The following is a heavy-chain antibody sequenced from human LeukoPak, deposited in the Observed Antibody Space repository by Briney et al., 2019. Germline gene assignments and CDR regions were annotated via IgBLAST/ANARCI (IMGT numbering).Heavy chain of an antibody. CDR1: GDSIRSHS. CDR3: ARAHTYYDVLTGYQYYMDV. V-gene: IGHV4-59*11. Sequence: SETLSLTCNVSGDSIRSHSWSWIRHPPGKGLEWIGYIHYSGNTRYNSSLKSRVLVSVDTSKNTLSLRLNSVSPADTALYFCARAHTYYDVLTGYQYYMDVWGKGTTVTLSS. D-gene: IGHD3/OR15-3a*01. CDR2: IHYSGNT. J-gene: IGHJ6*03.